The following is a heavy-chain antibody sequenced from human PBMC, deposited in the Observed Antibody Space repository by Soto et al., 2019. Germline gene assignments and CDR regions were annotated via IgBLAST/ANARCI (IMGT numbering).Heavy chain of an antibody. J-gene: IGHJ4*02. D-gene: IGHD2-2*01. CDR3: ARGPSSLTRFDY. CDR1: GFTFSSYA. CDR2: ISYDGSNK. V-gene: IGHV3-30-3*01. Sequence: PGGSLRLSCAASGFTFSSYALHWVRQAPGKGLGWVAVISYDGSNKDYADSVKGRFTISRDNSKNTLYLQMNSLRAEDTAVYYCARGPSSLTRFDYWGQGTLVTVSS.